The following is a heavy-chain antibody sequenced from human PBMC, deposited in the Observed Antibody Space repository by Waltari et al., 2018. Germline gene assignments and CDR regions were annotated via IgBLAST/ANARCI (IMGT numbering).Heavy chain of an antibody. CDR3: TRRYTRRDYSPFDF. J-gene: IGHJ4*02. CDR2: IYRSGTT. V-gene: IGHV4-38-2*01. D-gene: IGHD4-4*01. CDR1: GYSISSGYY. Sequence: QVQLQESGPGLVRPSEIPSLTCGVSGYSISSGYYWGWIRQPPGKGLEWIGSIYRSGTTYYNPSLESRVTMSVDTSKNQFSLKMSPVTAADTAVYYCTRRYTRRDYSPFDFWGQGTLVTVSS.